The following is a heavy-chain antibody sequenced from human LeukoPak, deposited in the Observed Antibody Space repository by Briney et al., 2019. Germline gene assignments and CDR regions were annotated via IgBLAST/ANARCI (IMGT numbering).Heavy chain of an antibody. D-gene: IGHD3-22*01. Sequence: PGGSLRLSCAASGFTFSSYGMHWVRQAPGKGLEWVAFIRYDGSNKYYADSVKGRFTISRDNSKNTLYLQMNSLRAEDTAVYYCANGGDYYDSSGFDYWGQGTLVTVSS. V-gene: IGHV3-30*02. CDR3: ANGGDYYDSSGFDY. CDR2: IRYDGSNK. J-gene: IGHJ4*02. CDR1: GFTFSSYG.